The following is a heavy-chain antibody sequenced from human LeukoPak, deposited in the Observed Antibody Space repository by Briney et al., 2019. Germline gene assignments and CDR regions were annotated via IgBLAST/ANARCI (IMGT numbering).Heavy chain of an antibody. CDR3: ARGRGRVEMATSNRGIDI. Sequence: ASVKVSCKASGYTFTSYAMHCVRQAPGQRLEWMGWINAGNGNTKYSQKFQGRVTMTRDTSTSTVYMELSSLRSEDTAVYYCARGRGRVEMATSNRGIDIWGQGTLVTVSS. J-gene: IGHJ3*02. CDR2: INAGNGNT. D-gene: IGHD5-24*01. CDR1: GYTFTSYA. V-gene: IGHV1-3*01.